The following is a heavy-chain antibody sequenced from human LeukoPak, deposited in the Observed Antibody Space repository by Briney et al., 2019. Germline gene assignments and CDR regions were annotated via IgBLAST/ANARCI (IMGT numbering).Heavy chain of an antibody. Sequence: PGGSLRLSCAASGFTFSDYYMSWIRQAPGKGLEWIGEINHSGSTNYNPSLKSRVTISVDTSKNQFSLKLTSVTAADTAVYYCARGTGAGDWGQGTLVTVSS. J-gene: IGHJ1*01. CDR3: ARGTGAGD. V-gene: IGHV4-34*01. CDR2: INHSGST. CDR1: GFTFSDYY.